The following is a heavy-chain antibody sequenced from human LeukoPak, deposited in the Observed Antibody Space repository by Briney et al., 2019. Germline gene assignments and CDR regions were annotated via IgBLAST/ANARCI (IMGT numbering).Heavy chain of an antibody. J-gene: IGHJ4*02. CDR1: GGSISSSSYY. CDR2: IYYSGST. CDR3: ASDYGGLFDY. V-gene: IGHV4-61*05. D-gene: IGHD4-17*01. Sequence: SETLSLTCTVSGGSISSSSYYWGWIRQPPGKGLEWIGYIYYSGSTNYNPSLKSRVTISVDTSKNQFSLKLSSVTAADTAVYYCASDYGGLFDYWGQGTLVTVSS.